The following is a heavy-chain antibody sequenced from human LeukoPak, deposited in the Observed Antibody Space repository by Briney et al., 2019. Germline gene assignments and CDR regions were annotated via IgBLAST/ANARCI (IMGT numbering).Heavy chain of an antibody. Sequence: PGGSLRRSCADSGFLFSNSWMAWVGQAPGIGLEWLANINQDGSAKACVDSVKGRFTISRDNAKNSLYLQMNSLRAEDTAMYYCARDSGYNAFDYWGQGTLVTVSS. D-gene: IGHD5-12*01. V-gene: IGHV3-7*05. CDR1: GFLFSNSW. J-gene: IGHJ4*02. CDR2: INQDGSAK. CDR3: ARDSGYNAFDY.